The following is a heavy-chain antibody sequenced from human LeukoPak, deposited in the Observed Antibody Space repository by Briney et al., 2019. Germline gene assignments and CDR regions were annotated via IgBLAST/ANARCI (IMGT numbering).Heavy chain of an antibody. CDR1: GFTFSSYD. CDR3: AKVTYYYDSSGYDAFDI. Sequence: GGSLRLSCAASGFTFSSYDMHWVRQAPGKGLEWVAVIWYDGSNKYYADSVKGRFTISRDNSKNTLYLQMNSLRAEDTAVYYCAKVTYYYDSSGYDAFDIWGQGTMVTVSS. J-gene: IGHJ3*02. CDR2: IWYDGSNK. D-gene: IGHD3-22*01. V-gene: IGHV3-33*06.